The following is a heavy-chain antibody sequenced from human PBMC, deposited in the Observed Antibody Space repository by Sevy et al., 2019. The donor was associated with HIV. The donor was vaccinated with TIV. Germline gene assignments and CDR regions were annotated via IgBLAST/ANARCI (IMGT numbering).Heavy chain of an antibody. CDR1: GGTITRLY. V-gene: IGHV4-59*08. CDR2: FYYNGHV. D-gene: IGHD1-26*01. Sequence: SETLTLSCAVSGGTITRLYWNWVRQPPGKGLEWIPNFYYNGHVNYNPSLMSRVTLSLDTSKNQFSLRLSSVTAADTAMYYCAGENAWGRGYSWGQGTLVTVSS. J-gene: IGHJ4*02. CDR3: AGENAWGRGYS.